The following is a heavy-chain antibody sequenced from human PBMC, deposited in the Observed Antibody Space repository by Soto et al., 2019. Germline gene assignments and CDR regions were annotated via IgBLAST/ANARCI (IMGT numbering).Heavy chain of an antibody. CDR2: IYYSGST. J-gene: IGHJ4*02. CDR3: GRQNIVVVPAATKSFCDY. Sequence: QVQLQESGPGLVKPSETLSLTCTVSGGSISSYYWRWIRQPPGKTLEWIGYIYYSGSTNYNPSLKSRVTISVDTSNNQFSLKLSDVTAADTAVYYCGRQNIVVVPAATKSFCDYWGQGTLVTVSS. CDR1: GGSISSYY. D-gene: IGHD2-2*01. V-gene: IGHV4-59*08.